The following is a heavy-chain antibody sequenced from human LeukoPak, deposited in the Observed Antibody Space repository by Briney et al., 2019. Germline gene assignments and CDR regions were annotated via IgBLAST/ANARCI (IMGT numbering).Heavy chain of an antibody. Sequence: PSETLSLTCSVSGASITGYYWSWIRQPAGKGLEWIGYIYYSGSTNYNPSLKSRVTISVDTSKNQFPLKLSSVTAADTAVYYCARDRVEYQLLGWFDPWGQGTLVTVSS. J-gene: IGHJ5*02. CDR1: GASITGYY. V-gene: IGHV4-59*01. CDR3: ARDRVEYQLLGWFDP. D-gene: IGHD2-2*01. CDR2: IYYSGST.